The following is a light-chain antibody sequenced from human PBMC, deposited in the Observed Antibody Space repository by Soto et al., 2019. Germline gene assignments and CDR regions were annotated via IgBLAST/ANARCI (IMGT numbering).Light chain of an antibody. Sequence: VLPQSTVTLSLSPGERATLSCRASQSFRGLLAWYQQKPGQAPRLLIYDAYNRATGIPPRFSGGGSGTDFTLTISSLEAEDSAVYYCQQPAMRPIPFGQQTRLDIK. J-gene: IGKJ5*01. CDR1: QSFRGL. V-gene: IGKV3-11*01. CDR2: DAY. CDR3: QQPAMRPIP.